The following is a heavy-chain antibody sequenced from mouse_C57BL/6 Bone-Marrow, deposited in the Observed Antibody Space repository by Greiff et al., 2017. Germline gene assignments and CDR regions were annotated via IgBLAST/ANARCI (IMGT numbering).Heavy chain of an antibody. CDR2: INPDSSTI. J-gene: IGHJ1*03. CDR1: GVDFSRYW. Sequence: AASGVDFSRYWMSWVRRAPGKGLEWIGEINPDSSTINYAPSLKDKFIISRDNAKNTLYLQMSKVRSEDTALYYCARHDDSWYFDVWGTGTTVTVSS. D-gene: IGHD2-4*01. V-gene: IGHV4-1*01. CDR3: ARHDDSWYFDV.